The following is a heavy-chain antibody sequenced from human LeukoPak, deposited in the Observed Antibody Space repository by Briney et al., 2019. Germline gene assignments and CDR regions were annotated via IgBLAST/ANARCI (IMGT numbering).Heavy chain of an antibody. J-gene: IGHJ3*02. CDR2: IYTSGST. Sequence: SETLSLTCTVSGGSISSYYWSWIRQPAGKGLEWIGRIYTSGSTNYNPSLKSRVTMSVDTSKNPFSLKLSSVTAADTAVYYCARDWEDILTGSDAFDIWGQGTMVTVSS. D-gene: IGHD3-9*01. V-gene: IGHV4-4*07. CDR3: ARDWEDILTGSDAFDI. CDR1: GGSISSYY.